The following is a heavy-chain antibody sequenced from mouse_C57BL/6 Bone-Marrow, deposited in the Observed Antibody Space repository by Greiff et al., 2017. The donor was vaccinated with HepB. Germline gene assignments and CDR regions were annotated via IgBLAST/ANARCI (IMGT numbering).Heavy chain of an antibody. D-gene: IGHD1-1*01. CDR3: ARGGVYYYGRDPAMGY. Sequence: LVESVAELVRPGASVKLSCTASGFNIKNTYMHWVKQRPEQGLEWIGRIDPANGNTKYAPKFQGKATITADTSSNTAYLQLSSLTSEDTAIYYCARGGVYYYGRDPAMGYWGQGTSVTVSS. CDR2: IDPANGNT. J-gene: IGHJ4*01. V-gene: IGHV14-3*01. CDR1: GFNIKNTY.